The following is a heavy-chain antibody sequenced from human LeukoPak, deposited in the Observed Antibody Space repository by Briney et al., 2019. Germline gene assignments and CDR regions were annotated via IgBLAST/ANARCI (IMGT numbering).Heavy chain of an antibody. CDR2: ISGSGGST. Sequence: PGGSLRLSCAASGFIFSRYWMHWVRQAPGKGLEWVSAISGSGGSTYYADSVKGRFTISRDNSKNTLFLQMNSLRAEDTAVYYCAKDTTWIQLWLNWGQGTLVTVSA. CDR3: AKDTTWIQLWLN. V-gene: IGHV3-23*01. D-gene: IGHD5-18*01. CDR1: GFIFSRYW. J-gene: IGHJ4*02.